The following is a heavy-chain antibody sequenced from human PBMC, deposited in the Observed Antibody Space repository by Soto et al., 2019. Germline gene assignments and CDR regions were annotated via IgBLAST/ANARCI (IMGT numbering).Heavy chain of an antibody. D-gene: IGHD3-22*01. J-gene: IGHJ6*02. CDR3: AGGYDSSGYLYYYYGMDV. V-gene: IGHV4-39*02. CDR2: VHYSGTT. Sequence: SETLSLTCSVSGNSISSGRFHWGWIRQPPGKGLEFIATVHYSGTTHYNPSLRSRVTIFVDTSKSHFSLRLSSVTAADTAVYYCAGGYDSSGYLYYYYGMDVWGQGTTVTVSS. CDR1: GNSISSGRFH.